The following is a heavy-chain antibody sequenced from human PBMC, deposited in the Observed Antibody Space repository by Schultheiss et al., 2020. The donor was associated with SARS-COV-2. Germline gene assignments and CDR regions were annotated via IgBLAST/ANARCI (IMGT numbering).Heavy chain of an antibody. CDR1: GFTFSSYG. CDR3: AKAPSYGDYYYGMDV. Sequence: GGSLRLSCAAPGFTFSSYGMHWVRQAPGKGLEWVAVIWYDGSNKYYADSVKGRFTISRDNSKNTLYLQMNSLRAEDTAVYYCAKAPSYGDYYYGMDVWGQGTTVTVSS. CDR2: IWYDGSNK. D-gene: IGHD1-26*01. V-gene: IGHV3-30*02. J-gene: IGHJ6*02.